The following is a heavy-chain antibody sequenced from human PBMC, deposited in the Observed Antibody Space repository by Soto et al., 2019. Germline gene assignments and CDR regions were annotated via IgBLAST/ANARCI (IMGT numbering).Heavy chain of an antibody. D-gene: IGHD3-3*01. Sequence: SETLSLTCTVSGASISSGGSYWSWIRQRPGKGLEWIGYIYYSGSTYYNPSLKSRVTISVDTSKNQFSLKLSSVTAADTAVYYCARGLRFLEWLLPGPYFDYWGQGTLVTVSS. V-gene: IGHV4-31*03. CDR2: IYYSGST. J-gene: IGHJ4*02. CDR3: ARGLRFLEWLLPGPYFDY. CDR1: GASISSGGSY.